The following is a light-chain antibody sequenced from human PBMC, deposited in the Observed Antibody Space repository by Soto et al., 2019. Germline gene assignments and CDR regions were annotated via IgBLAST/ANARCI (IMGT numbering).Light chain of an antibody. CDR3: CSYAGSSTWV. Sequence: QSALTQPASVSGSPGQSITISCTETSSDVGSYNFVSWYQQHPGKAPKLMIYEGSKRPSGVSNRFSGSKSGNTASLTISGLQAEDEADYYCCSYAGSSTWVFGTGTKLTVL. V-gene: IGLV2-23*01. CDR1: SSDVGSYNF. CDR2: EGS. J-gene: IGLJ1*01.